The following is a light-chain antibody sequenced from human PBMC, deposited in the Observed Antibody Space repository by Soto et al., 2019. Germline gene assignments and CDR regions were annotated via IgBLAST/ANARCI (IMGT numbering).Light chain of an antibody. CDR1: QSVSSY. Sequence: EIVMTQSPATLSVSPGERATLSCRASQSVSSYLAWYQQKPGQAPRLLIYDASNRATGIPPRFSGSGSTTDFTLTISSLEPEDFAVYYCHQRGNGPPWTFGQGTKVDIK. CDR2: DAS. CDR3: HQRGNGPPWT. J-gene: IGKJ1*01. V-gene: IGKV3-11*01.